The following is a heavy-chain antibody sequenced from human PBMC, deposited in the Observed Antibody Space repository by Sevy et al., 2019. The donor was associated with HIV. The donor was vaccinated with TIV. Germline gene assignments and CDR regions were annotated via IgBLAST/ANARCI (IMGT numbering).Heavy chain of an antibody. V-gene: IGHV3-23*01. D-gene: IGHD6-6*01. J-gene: IGHJ1*01. CDR3: AKGPISSSLVEYYQH. Sequence: GGSLRLSCAASGFTFSRYAMSWVRQAPGKGLEWVSAISASGYSTHYADSVKGRFTVSRDDSKNTLFLQMNSLRAEDTAVYYCAKGPISSSLVEYYQHWGQGTVVTVSS. CDR1: GFTFSRYA. CDR2: ISASGYST.